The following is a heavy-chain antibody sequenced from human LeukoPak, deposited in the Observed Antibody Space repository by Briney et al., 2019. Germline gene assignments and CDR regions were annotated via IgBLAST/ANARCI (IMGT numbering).Heavy chain of an antibody. J-gene: IGHJ4*02. CDR1: GGTFSSYA. D-gene: IGHD2-21*02. CDR3: AREIGCGGDCYPDY. V-gene: IGHV1-69*04. Sequence: GASVKVSCKASGGTFSSYAISWVRQAPGQGLEWMGRIIPILGIANYAQKFQGRVTITADKSTSTAYMELSRLRSEDTAVYYCAREIGCGGDCYPDYWGQGTLVTVSS. CDR2: IIPILGIA.